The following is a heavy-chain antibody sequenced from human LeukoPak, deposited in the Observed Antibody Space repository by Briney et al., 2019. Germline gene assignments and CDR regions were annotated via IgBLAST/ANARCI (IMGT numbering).Heavy chain of an antibody. Sequence: ASVKVSCKASGYTFTGYYMHWVRQAPGQGLEWMGWINPNSGGTNYAQKFQGRVTMTRNTSISTAYMELSSLRSEDTAVYYCARGNPYYDFWSGRNWFDPWGQGTLVTVSS. D-gene: IGHD3-3*01. CDR3: ARGNPYYDFWSGRNWFDP. CDR2: INPNSGGT. V-gene: IGHV1-2*02. CDR1: GYTFTGYY. J-gene: IGHJ5*02.